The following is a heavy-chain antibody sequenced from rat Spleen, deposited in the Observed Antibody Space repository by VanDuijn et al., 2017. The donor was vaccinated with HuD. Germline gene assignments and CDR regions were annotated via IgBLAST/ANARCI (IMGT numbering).Heavy chain of an antibody. CDR1: GFTFSDYN. J-gene: IGHJ2*01. CDR3: ARDSTYASLDY. CDR2: IIYDGSRT. Sequence: EVQLVESGGGLVQPGRSLKLSCAASGFTFSDYNMAWVRQAPKKGLEWVATIIYDGSRTYYRDSVKGRFTISRDNAKSTLYLQMDSLRSEDTATYYCARDSTYASLDYWGQGVTVTVSS. D-gene: IGHD1-2*01. V-gene: IGHV5S10*01.